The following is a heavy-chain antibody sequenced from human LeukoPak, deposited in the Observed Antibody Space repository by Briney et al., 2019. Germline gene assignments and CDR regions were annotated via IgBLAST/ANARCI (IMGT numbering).Heavy chain of an antibody. Sequence: ASVKVSCKASGCTFTGYYMHWVRQAPGQGLEWMGWINPNSGGTNYAQKFQGRVTMTRDTSISTAYMELSRLRSDDTAVYYCARRAITMVRGPPGTHDWFDPWGQGTPVIVAS. D-gene: IGHD3-10*01. V-gene: IGHV1-2*02. CDR1: GCTFTGYY. J-gene: IGHJ5*02. CDR2: INPNSGGT. CDR3: ARRAITMVRGPPGTHDWFDP.